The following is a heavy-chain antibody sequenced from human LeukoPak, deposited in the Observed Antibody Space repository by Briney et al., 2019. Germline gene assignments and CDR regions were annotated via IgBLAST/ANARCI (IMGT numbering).Heavy chain of an antibody. Sequence: SVKVSCKASGGTFSSYAISWVRQAPGQGLEWMGGIIPIFGTANYAQKFQGRVTITTDESTSTAYMELSSLRSEDTAVYYCARGPYNWNDGRYFDYWGQGTPVTVSS. V-gene: IGHV1-69*05. J-gene: IGHJ4*02. CDR2: IIPIFGTA. CDR1: GGTFSSYA. D-gene: IGHD1-20*01. CDR3: ARGPYNWNDGRYFDY.